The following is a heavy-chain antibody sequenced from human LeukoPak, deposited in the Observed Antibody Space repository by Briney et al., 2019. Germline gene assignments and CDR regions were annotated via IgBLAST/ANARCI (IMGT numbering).Heavy chain of an antibody. D-gene: IGHD1-26*01. J-gene: IGHJ4*02. Sequence: GGSLRLSCAASGLTFSSHTLNWVRQAPGKGLEWVSSISGGGTYMYYADSLKGRFTISRDNAKNSLYLQMSSLRSEDTAVYYCARMPTQGGSSYYFDYWGQGTLVTVSS. CDR1: GLTFSSHT. CDR2: ISGGGTYM. V-gene: IGHV3-21*04. CDR3: ARMPTQGGSSYYFDY.